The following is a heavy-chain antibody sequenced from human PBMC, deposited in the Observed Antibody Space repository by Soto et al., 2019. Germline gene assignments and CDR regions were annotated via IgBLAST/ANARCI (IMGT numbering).Heavy chain of an antibody. V-gene: IGHV1-69*13. D-gene: IGHD2-21*01. Sequence: GASVKVSCKASGGTFSSYAISWVRQAPGQGLEWMGGIIPIFGTANYAQKFQGRVTITADESTSTAYMELSSLRSEDTAVYYCARIYFEENYSYYGMDVWGQGTTVTVSS. J-gene: IGHJ6*02. CDR2: IIPIFGTA. CDR3: ARIYFEENYSYYGMDV. CDR1: GGTFSSYA.